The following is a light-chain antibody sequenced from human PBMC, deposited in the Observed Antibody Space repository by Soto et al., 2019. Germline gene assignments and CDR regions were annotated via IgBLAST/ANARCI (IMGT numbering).Light chain of an antibody. CDR1: QSVGSN. J-gene: IGKJ2*01. CDR2: GAY. V-gene: IGKV3-15*01. Sequence: EMVMTQSPATLSVSPGDGATLSCRASQSVGSNLAWFQQKPGQAPRLLIYGAYTRATGIPARFSGSGSGTEFTLTISSLQSEDFAVYYCQQYYNWPRTFGQGTKLEIK. CDR3: QQYYNWPRT.